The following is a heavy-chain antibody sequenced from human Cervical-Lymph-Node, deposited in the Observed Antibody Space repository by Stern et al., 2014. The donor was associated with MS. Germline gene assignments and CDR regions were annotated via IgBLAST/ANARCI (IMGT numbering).Heavy chain of an antibody. D-gene: IGHD3-3*01. CDR1: GGSINGHY. J-gene: IGHJ6*02. Sequence: QVQLQESGPGLVKPSATLSLTCAVSGGSINGHYWLWIRQPPGKRLAWIGYVSQSNDVSHFGKTNYNPSLESRVTISVDTSKKQFSLRLNSVTAADTALYFCARGATFGEVIYYYAMDVWGPGTTVTVSS. CDR2: VSQSNDVSHFGKT. CDR3: ARGATFGEVIYYYAMDV. V-gene: IGHV4-34*10.